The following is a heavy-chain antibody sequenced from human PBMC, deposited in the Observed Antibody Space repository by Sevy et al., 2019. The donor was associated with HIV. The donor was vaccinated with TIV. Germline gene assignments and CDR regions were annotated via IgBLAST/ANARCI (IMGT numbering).Heavy chain of an antibody. CDR2: INPKSGGT. J-gene: IGHJ6*02. V-gene: IGHV1-2*02. Sequence: ASVKVSCKTSGYTFTGYSLYWVRQAPGQGLEWMGWINPKSGGTTYSQPFQGRVTMTRDTSISTVSMELSSLRSDDTAVYFCARGPAVWGQGTTVTVSS. CDR1: GYTFTGYS. CDR3: ARGPAV.